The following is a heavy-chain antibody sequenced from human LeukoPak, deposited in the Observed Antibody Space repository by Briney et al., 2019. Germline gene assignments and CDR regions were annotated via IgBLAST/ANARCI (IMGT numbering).Heavy chain of an antibody. CDR2: INWNGGST. J-gene: IGHJ6*03. Sequence: RAGGSLRLSCAASGFTFDDYGMSWVRQAPGKGLEWVPGINWNGGSTGYADSVKGRFTISRDNAKNSLYLQMNSLRAEDTALYHCARDLVVQYYYYMDVWGKGTTVTVSS. CDR3: ARDLVVQYYYYMDV. V-gene: IGHV3-20*01. D-gene: IGHD2-15*01. CDR1: GFTFDDYG.